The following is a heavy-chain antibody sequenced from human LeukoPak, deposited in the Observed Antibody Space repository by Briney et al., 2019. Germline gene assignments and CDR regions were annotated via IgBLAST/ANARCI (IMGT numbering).Heavy chain of an antibody. CDR3: ARDLSTYYDFWSGPHQESFDY. CDR2: ISAYNGNT. V-gene: IGHV1-18*01. CDR1: GYTFTSYG. D-gene: IGHD3-3*01. Sequence: ASVKVSCKASGYTFTSYGISWVRQAPGQGLEWMGWISAYNGNTNYAQKLQGRVTMTTDTSTSTAYMELRSLRSDDTAVYYCARDLSTYYDFWSGPHQESFDYWGQGTLVTVSS. J-gene: IGHJ4*02.